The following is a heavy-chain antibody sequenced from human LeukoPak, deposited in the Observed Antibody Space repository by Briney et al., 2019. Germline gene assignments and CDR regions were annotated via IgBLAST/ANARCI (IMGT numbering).Heavy chain of an antibody. Sequence: SETLSLTRTVSGSSISSSLSYWGWIRQPPGKGLEWIGNIHYSGSTYYNPSLKSRVTISVDTSKNQFSLKLSSVTAADTAVYYCARRSITGTTVDYWGQGTLVTVSS. V-gene: IGHV4-39*01. J-gene: IGHJ4*02. CDR1: GSSISSSLSY. D-gene: IGHD1-7*01. CDR2: IHYSGST. CDR3: ARRSITGTTVDY.